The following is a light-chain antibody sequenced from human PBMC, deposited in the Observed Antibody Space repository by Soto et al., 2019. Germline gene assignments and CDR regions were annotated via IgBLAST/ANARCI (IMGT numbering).Light chain of an antibody. CDR3: QQYGSSHT. Sequence: EIEMTQSTATLSLAPGERATLSCRASQSVTTNMAWYQQKPGQAPRLLIFGASTRATGIPDRFSGSGAGAYFNLTISRLEPADFGVYYCQQYGSSHTFGQGTRLEI. CDR1: QSVTTN. J-gene: IGKJ5*01. CDR2: GAS. V-gene: IGKV3-20*01.